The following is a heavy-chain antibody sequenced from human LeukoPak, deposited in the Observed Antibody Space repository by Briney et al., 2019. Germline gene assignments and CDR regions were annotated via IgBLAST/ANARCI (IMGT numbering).Heavy chain of an antibody. CDR2: ISGSGGST. V-gene: IGHV3-23*01. J-gene: IGHJ4*02. D-gene: IGHD4-23*01. CDR1: GFTFSSYA. CDR3: AKEQNSKGYLDY. Sequence: GGSLRLSCAASGFTFSSYAMSRVRQAPGKGLEWVSAISGSGGSTYYTDSVKGRFTISRDNSKSTLYLQMNSLRAEDTAVYYCAKEQNSKGYLDYCGQGTLVTVSS.